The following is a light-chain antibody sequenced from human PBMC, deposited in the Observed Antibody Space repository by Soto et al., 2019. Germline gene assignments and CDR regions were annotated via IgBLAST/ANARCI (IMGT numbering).Light chain of an antibody. V-gene: IGKV3-20*01. CDR3: HQYGSSPLT. CDR2: GAS. CDR1: QSVSSDF. J-gene: IGKJ4*02. Sequence: EIVLTQSPGTLSLSPGDRATLSCRASQSVSSDFLAWYQQKPGQAPRLLIYGASTRATGIPDRFIGSGSGTDFTLTIRRLEPEDFAMYFCHQYGSSPLTFGGGTKVEIK.